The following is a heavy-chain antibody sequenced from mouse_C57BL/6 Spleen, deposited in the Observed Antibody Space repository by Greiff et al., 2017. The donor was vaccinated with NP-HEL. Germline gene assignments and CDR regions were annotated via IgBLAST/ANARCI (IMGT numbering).Heavy chain of an antibody. CDR1: GFTFSSYA. D-gene: IGHD4-1*01. Sequence: DVKLVESGGGLVKPGGPLKLSCAASGFTFSSYAMSWVRQTPEKRLEWVATISDGGSYTYYPDNVKGRFTISRDNAKNNLYLQMSHLKSEDTAMYYCARDRTGPWFAYWGQGTLVTVSA. V-gene: IGHV5-4*01. CDR3: ARDRTGPWFAY. J-gene: IGHJ3*01. CDR2: ISDGGSYT.